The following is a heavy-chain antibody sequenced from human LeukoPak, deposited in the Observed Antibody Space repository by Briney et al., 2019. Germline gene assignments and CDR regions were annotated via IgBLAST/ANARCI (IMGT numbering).Heavy chain of an antibody. D-gene: IGHD3-22*01. V-gene: IGHV4-39*01. CDR2: IYYSGST. J-gene: IGHJ4*02. CDR3: ARRWRYSSGYPDY. Sequence: SQTLSLTCTVSGGSISSSSYYWGWIRQPPGKGLEWIGSIYYSGSTYYNPSLKSRVTISVDTSKNQFSLKLSPVTAADTAVYYCARRWRYSSGYPDYWGQGTLVTVSS. CDR1: GGSISSSSYY.